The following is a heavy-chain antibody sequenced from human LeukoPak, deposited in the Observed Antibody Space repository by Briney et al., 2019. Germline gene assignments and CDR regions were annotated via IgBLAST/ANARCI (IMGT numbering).Heavy chain of an antibody. V-gene: IGHV3-53*04. J-gene: IGHJ5*02. Sequence: GGSLRLSCGASGFTVNSNYMAWVRQAPGKGLEWVALIYSGGSTHYSDSVRGRFTISRHNSNNTLYLQMRSLRPADTAVYYCARDLRSCSGGECCEYKWFDPWGQGTLVTVSS. CDR3: ARDLRSCSGGECCEYKWFDP. CDR2: IYSGGST. D-gene: IGHD2-15*01. CDR1: GFTVNSNY.